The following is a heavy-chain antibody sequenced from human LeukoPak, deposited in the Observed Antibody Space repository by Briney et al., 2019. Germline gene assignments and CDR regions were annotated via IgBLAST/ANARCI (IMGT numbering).Heavy chain of an antibody. Sequence: PSETLSLTCTVSGGSISTSSYSWGWIRQPPGKGLEWIGSIYYSGSTYYNPSLKSRVTISVDTSKNQFSLKLSSVTAADTAVYYCARVLTWIAAFDIWGQGTMVTVSS. D-gene: IGHD5-12*01. CDR2: IYYSGST. J-gene: IGHJ3*02. CDR1: GGSISTSSYS. V-gene: IGHV4-39*07. CDR3: ARVLTWIAAFDI.